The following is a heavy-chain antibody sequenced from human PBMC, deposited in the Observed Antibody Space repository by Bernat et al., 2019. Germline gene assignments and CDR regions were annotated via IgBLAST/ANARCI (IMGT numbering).Heavy chain of an antibody. D-gene: IGHD6-6*01. V-gene: IGHV4-31*03. CDR3: ARGIVALPRYFDY. CDR2: IYYSGST. CDR1: GVSIRSGGHY. Sequence: QVQLQESGPGLVKPSQTLSLTCTVSGVSIRSGGHYWTWIRQLPGKGLEWVGYIYYSGSTPYNPSLKSRITISIDTSKNQFSLKLSSVTAADTAVYYCARGIVALPRYFDYWGQGTLVTVSS. J-gene: IGHJ4*02.